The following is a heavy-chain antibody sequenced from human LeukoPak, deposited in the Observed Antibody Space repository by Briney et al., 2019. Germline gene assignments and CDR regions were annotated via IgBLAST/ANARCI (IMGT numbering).Heavy chain of an antibody. CDR1: GGTFSSYA. CDR2: IIPIFGIA. Sequence: ASVKVSCKASGGTFSSYAISWVRQAPGQGLEWMGRIIPIFGIANYAQKFQGRVTITADKSTSTAYMELSSLRSEDTAVYYCAADRYYGSGSYYKSDYWGQGTLVTVSS. J-gene: IGHJ4*02. CDR3: AADRYYGSGSYYKSDY. V-gene: IGHV1-69*04. D-gene: IGHD3-10*01.